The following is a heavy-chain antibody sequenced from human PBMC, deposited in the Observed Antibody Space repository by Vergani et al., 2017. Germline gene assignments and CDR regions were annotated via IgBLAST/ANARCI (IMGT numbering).Heavy chain of an antibody. J-gene: IGHJ3*02. D-gene: IGHD4-23*01. CDR3: ARAFYGGNSEDAFDI. Sequence: QVQLQESGPGLVKPSQTLSLTCTVSGGSISGGGYYWSWIRQHPGKGLEWIGYIYYSGSTYYNPSLKSRVTISVDTSKNQFSLKLSSVTAADTAVYYCARAFYGGNSEDAFDIWGQGTMVTVSS. CDR2: IYYSGST. CDR1: GGSISGGGYY. V-gene: IGHV4-31*03.